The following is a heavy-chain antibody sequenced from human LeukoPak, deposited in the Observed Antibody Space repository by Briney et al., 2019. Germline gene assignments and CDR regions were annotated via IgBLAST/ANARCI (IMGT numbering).Heavy chain of an antibody. CDR1: GGSFSGYY. CDR3: ARGSAFDI. CDR2: INHSGST. V-gene: IGHV4-34*01. J-gene: IGHJ3*02. Sequence: SETLSLTCAVYGGSFSGYYWSWIRQPPGKGLEWIGEINHSGSTNYNPPLKSRVTISVDTSKNQFSLKLSSVTAADTAVYYCARGSAFDIWGQGTMVTVSS.